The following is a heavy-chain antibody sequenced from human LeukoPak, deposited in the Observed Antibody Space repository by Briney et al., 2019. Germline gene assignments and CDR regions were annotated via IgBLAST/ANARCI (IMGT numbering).Heavy chain of an antibody. CDR3: ARDLPTPF. J-gene: IGHJ4*02. D-gene: IGHD4-17*01. CDR2: ISSSGGTI. CDR1: GFTFSIYE. V-gene: IGHV3-48*03. Sequence: GGALRLSCASSGFTFSIYEMNSVRQAPGNGLEWVSYISSSGGTIYYADSVKRRFTISRDNAKKSLYLQMNSLRADDTAVYYCARDLPTPFWGQGTLVTVPS.